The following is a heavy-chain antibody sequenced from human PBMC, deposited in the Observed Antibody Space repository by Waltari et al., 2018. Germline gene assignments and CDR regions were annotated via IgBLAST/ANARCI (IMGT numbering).Heavy chain of an antibody. CDR3: SREALVGTNTIVDY. J-gene: IGHJ4*02. CDR2: VNTQTGNP. D-gene: IGHD1-26*01. CDR1: GFPFPSYP. V-gene: IGHV7-4-1*01. Sequence: QVHLEQSGSELKRPGAAVRIFCLPPGFPFPSYPITWVRQAPGQGLHWLGWVNTQTGNPTYAQGLSRRFVFSVDTSVATAYLQIDSLTTSDSAVYFCSREALVGTNTIVDYWGRGTLVTV.